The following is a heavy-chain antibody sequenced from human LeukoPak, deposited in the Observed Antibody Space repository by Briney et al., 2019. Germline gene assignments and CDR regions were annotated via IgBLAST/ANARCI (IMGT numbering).Heavy chain of an antibody. CDR2: INPNSGGT. D-gene: IGHD2-2*01. J-gene: IGHJ4*02. CDR3: ARANFLYCSSTSCLFDY. Sequence: GASVKVSCKGSGYTFTDYYMHWVRLAPGQGLEWMGWINPNSGGTNYVQRFQGWVTMTRDTSINTAYMELSRVTSDDTAVYYCARANFLYCSSTSCLFDYWGQGTLVTVSS. V-gene: IGHV1-2*04. CDR1: GYTFTDYY.